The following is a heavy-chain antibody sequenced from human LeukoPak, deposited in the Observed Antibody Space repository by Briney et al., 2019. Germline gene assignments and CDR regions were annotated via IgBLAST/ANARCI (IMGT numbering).Heavy chain of an antibody. J-gene: IGHJ5*02. CDR3: AKAGVTSGYASAWFDP. D-gene: IGHD3-22*01. V-gene: IGHV3-23*01. Sequence: GGSLRLSCAASGFTFTTYAMSWVRQAPGKGLEWVSTISGSGGTTYYADSVKGRFTISRDDSKNTLYLQMNSLRVEDRAVYYCAKAGVTSGYASAWFDPWGQGTLVTVSS. CDR2: ISGSGGTT. CDR1: GFTFTTYA.